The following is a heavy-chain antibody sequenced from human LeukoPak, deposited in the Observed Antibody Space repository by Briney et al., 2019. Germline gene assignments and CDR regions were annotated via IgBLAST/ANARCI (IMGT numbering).Heavy chain of an antibody. CDR3: ARDKFYDSSGSSRWFDP. V-gene: IGHV4-59*01. J-gene: IGHJ5*02. Sequence: SETLSLTCTVSGGSISSYYWSWLRQPPGKGLEWIGYIYYSGSTNYNPSLKSRVTISVDTSKNQFSLKLSSVTAADTAVYYCARDKFYDSSGSSRWFDPWGQGTLVTVSS. CDR2: IYYSGST. D-gene: IGHD3-22*01. CDR1: GGSISSYY.